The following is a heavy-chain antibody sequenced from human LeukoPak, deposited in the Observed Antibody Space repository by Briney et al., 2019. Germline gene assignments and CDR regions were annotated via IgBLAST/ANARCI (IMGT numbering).Heavy chain of an antibody. D-gene: IGHD5-18*01. CDR1: GFTVSSTY. CDR2: IYSGGTT. CDR3: ASGTQLWHGGY. J-gene: IGHJ4*02. Sequence: PGGSLRLSCAASGFTVSSTYMSWVRQAPGKGLECVSVIYSGGTTYYADSVKGRLTISRDNSKNTLYLQMNSLRAEDTAVYYCASGTQLWHGGYWGQGTLVTVSS. V-gene: IGHV3-66*02.